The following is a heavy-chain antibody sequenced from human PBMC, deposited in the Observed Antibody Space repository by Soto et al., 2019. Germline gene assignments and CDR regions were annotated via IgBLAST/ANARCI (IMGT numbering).Heavy chain of an antibody. CDR2: ISSGGTFI. CDR3: ARDQLTTLTTEFDY. CDR1: GFIFSSYT. V-gene: IGHV3-21*06. D-gene: IGHD4-4*01. J-gene: IGHJ4*02. Sequence: GGSLRLSCAASGFIFSSYTMNWVRQSPGKGLEWVSSISSGGTFICYADSVRGRFTISRDNAQNSLYLQMNSLRAEDTAVYYCARDQLTTLTTEFDYWGQGTLVTVSS.